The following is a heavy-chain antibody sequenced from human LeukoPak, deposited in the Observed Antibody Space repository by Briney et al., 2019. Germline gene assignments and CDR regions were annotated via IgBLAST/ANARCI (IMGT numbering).Heavy chain of an antibody. CDR1: GFTFSSYA. CDR3: AKRGSYCSGGSCYPHFDY. Sequence: GGSLRLSCAASGFTFSSYAMSWVRQAPGKGLEWVSAISGSGGGTYYADSVKGRFTISRDNSKNTLYLQMNSLRAEDTAVYYCAKRGSYCSGGSCYPHFDYWGQGTLVTVSS. D-gene: IGHD2-15*01. V-gene: IGHV3-23*01. CDR2: ISGSGGGT. J-gene: IGHJ4*02.